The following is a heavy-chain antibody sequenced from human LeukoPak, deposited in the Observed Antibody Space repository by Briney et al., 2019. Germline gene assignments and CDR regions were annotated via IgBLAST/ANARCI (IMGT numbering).Heavy chain of an antibody. CDR3: AKDRYSSSWSYYFDY. CDR2: ISGSGGST. V-gene: IGHV3-23*01. D-gene: IGHD6-13*01. J-gene: IGHJ4*02. Sequence: SCKASGFTFSSYAMSWVRQAPGKGLEWVSAISGSGGSTYYADSVKGRFTISRDNSKNTLYLQMNSLRAEDTAVYYCAKDRYSSSWSYYFDYWGQGTLVTVSS. CDR1: GFTFSSYA.